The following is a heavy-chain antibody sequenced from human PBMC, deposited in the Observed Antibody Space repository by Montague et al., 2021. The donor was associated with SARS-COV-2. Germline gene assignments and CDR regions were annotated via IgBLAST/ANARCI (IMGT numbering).Heavy chain of an antibody. J-gene: IGHJ6*02. D-gene: IGHD1-1*01. CDR2: INHSGST. Sequence: SETLSLTCAVYGGSFSGYYWSWIRQPPGKGLEWIGEINHSGSTNYNPSLKGRVTISVDTSKNQLSLKLSSVTAADTAVYYCARGRGTALFRRVYFGMDVWGQGTTVTVSS. CDR3: ARGRGTALFRRVYFGMDV. V-gene: IGHV4-34*01. CDR1: GGSFSGYY.